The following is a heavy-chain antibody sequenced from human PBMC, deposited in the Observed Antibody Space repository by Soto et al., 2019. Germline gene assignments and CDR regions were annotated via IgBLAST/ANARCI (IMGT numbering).Heavy chain of an antibody. CDR3: ARHVPAAGYYYGMDV. Sequence: QVQLVQSGAEVKKPGSSVKVSCKASGGTFSSYAISWVRQAPGQGLEWMGGIISIFGTANYAQKFQGRVTITADESTCTAYVELSSLRSEDTAVDYCARHVPAAGYYYGMDVWGQGTTFTVSS. CDR2: IISIFGTA. D-gene: IGHD2-2*01. CDR1: GGTFSSYA. J-gene: IGHJ6*02. V-gene: IGHV1-69*12.